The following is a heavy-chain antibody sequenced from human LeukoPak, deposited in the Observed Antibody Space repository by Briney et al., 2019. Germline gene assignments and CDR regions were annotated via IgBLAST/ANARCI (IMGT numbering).Heavy chain of an antibody. J-gene: IGHJ5*02. V-gene: IGHV4-59*11. D-gene: IGHD6-6*01. Sequence: SETLSLTCTVSGGSISSHYWSWIRQPPGKGLEWIGYIYYSGSTNYNPSLKSRVTISVDTSKNQFSLKLSSVTAADMAVYYCARDRIAARPSPWHWFDPWGQGTLVTVSS. CDR3: ARDRIAARPSPWHWFDP. CDR2: IYYSGST. CDR1: GGSISSHY.